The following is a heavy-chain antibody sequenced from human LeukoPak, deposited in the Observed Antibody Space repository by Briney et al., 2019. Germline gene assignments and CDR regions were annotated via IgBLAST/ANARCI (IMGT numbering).Heavy chain of an antibody. D-gene: IGHD6-19*01. CDR3: ARAPYTSGWYRGDNDY. CDR1: GFTFSSYS. Sequence: GGSLRLSCAASGFTFSSYSMNWVRQAPGKGLEWVSYISGSSGTRYYADSVKGRFTISRDNAKNSLYLQMNSLRAEDTAVYYCARAPYTSGWYRGDNDYWGQGTLVTISS. V-gene: IGHV3-48*01. J-gene: IGHJ4*02. CDR2: ISGSSGTR.